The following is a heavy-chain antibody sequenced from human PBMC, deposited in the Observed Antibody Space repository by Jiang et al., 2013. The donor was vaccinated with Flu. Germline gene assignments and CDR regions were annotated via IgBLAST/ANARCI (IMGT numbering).Heavy chain of an antibody. J-gene: IGHJ4*02. V-gene: IGHV4-59*01. CDR3: ARDRSYGDYDY. D-gene: IGHD4-17*01. CDR2: IYYSGST. CDR1: GGSISSYY. Sequence: TLSLTCTVSGGSISSYYWSWIRQPPGKGLEWIGYIYYSGSTNYNPSLKSRVTISVDTSKNQFSLKLSSVTAADTAVYYCARDRSYGDYDYWGQGTLVTVSS.